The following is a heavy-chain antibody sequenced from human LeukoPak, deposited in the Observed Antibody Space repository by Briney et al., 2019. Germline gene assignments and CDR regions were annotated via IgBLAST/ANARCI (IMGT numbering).Heavy chain of an antibody. V-gene: IGHV4-34*01. Sequence: SETLSLTCAVYGGSFRGYYWSWIRRPPGKGLEWIGEINHSGSTNYNPSLKSRVTISVDTSKNQFSLKLSSVTAADTAVYYCARMDDIVGATSPYDYWGQGTLVTVSS. D-gene: IGHD1-26*01. CDR2: INHSGST. CDR1: GGSFRGYY. CDR3: ARMDDIVGATSPYDY. J-gene: IGHJ4*02.